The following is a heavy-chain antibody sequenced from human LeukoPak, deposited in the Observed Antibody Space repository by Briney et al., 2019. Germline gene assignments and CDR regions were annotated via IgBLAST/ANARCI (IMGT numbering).Heavy chain of an antibody. J-gene: IGHJ4*02. D-gene: IGHD1-26*01. CDR1: GGSISSYY. Sequence: SETLSLTCTVSGGSISSYYWSWIRQPPGKGLEWIGYIYYSGSTNYNPSLKSRVTISVDTSKNQFSLKLSSVTAADTAVYYCARDSRPEWELLFDYWGQGTLVTVSS. V-gene: IGHV4-59*12. CDR2: IYYSGST. CDR3: ARDSRPEWELLFDY.